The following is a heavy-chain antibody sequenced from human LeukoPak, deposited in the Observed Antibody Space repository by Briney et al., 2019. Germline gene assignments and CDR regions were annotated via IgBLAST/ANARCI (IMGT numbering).Heavy chain of an antibody. CDR1: GYTFTSYF. V-gene: IGHV1-46*01. J-gene: IGHJ4*02. Sequence: ASVKVSCKASGYTFTSYFIHWVRQAPGQGLEWMGIINPSGGSTSYAQKFQGRVTMTRDTSTSTVYMELSSLRSEDTAVYYCARDAVEMATLFDYWGQGTLVTVSS. CDR2: INPSGGST. CDR3: ARDAVEMATLFDY. D-gene: IGHD5-12*01.